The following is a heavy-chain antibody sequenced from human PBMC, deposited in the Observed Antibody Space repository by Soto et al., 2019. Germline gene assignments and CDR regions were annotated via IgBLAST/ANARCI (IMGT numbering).Heavy chain of an antibody. Sequence: GGSLRLSCTASGFTFGDYAMSWFRQAPGKGLEWVGFIRSKAYGGTTEYAASVKGRFTISRDDSKSIAYLQMNSLKTEDTAVYYCTRGFGSGYHDSSGYPRPDYYYYGMDVWGQGTTVTVSS. CDR1: GFTFGDYA. V-gene: IGHV3-49*03. CDR2: IRSKAYGGTT. J-gene: IGHJ6*02. D-gene: IGHD3-22*01. CDR3: TRGFGSGYHDSSGYPRPDYYYYGMDV.